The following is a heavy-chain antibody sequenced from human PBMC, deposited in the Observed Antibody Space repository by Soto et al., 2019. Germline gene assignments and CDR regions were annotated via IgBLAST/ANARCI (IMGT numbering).Heavy chain of an antibody. D-gene: IGHD3-16*01. Sequence: QVQLVQSGAEVKKPGSSLKVSCKASGGTFTNYAFSWVRQAPGQGLEWMGWISAYNGNTINAQKFQGRVTLTTDTSTSTAYMALTSLTSDDTAVYYCARVGGALGDLDYWGQGTLVTVSS. J-gene: IGHJ4*02. CDR1: GGTFTNYA. V-gene: IGHV1-18*01. CDR2: ISAYNGNT. CDR3: ARVGGALGDLDY.